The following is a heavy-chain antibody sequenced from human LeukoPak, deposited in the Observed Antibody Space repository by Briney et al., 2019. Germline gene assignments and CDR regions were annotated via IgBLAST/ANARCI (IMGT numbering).Heavy chain of an antibody. CDR1: GYTFTGYY. CDR3: ASLYDSSGCDQNDY. Sequence: GASVKVSCKASGYTFTGYYMHWVRQAPGQGLEWMGWINPNSGGTNYAQKFQGRVTMTRDTSISAAYMELSRLRSDDTAVYYCASLYDSSGCDQNDYWGQGTLVTVSS. CDR2: INPNSGGT. J-gene: IGHJ4*02. D-gene: IGHD3-22*01. V-gene: IGHV1-2*02.